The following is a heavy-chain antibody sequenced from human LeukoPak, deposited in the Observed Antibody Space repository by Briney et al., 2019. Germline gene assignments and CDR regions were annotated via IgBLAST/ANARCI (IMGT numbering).Heavy chain of an antibody. CDR3: AKDPRDHSYGWNWRYFDY. Sequence: GGAPRLSCVAPVVSFSSFVISSVCPAPGRRLGRVSAILVRGGSTYSADSVKGGFTLSRDNSKNTLYLQMKSLRAEDTAVYYCAKDPRDHSYGWNWRYFDYWGQGTLVTVSA. CDR2: ILVRGGST. J-gene: IGHJ4*02. D-gene: IGHD5-18*01. CDR1: VVSFSSFV. V-gene: IGHV3-23*01.